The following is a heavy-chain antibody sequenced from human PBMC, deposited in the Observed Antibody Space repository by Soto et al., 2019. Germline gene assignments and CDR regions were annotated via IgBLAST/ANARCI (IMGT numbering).Heavy chain of an antibody. D-gene: IGHD5-12*01. CDR1: GYSFTSYW. Sequence: GESLKISCKGSGYSFTSYWIGWVRQMPGKGLEWMGIIYPGDSDTRYSPSFQGQVTISADKSISTAYLQWSSLKASDTAMYYCATQKTEVANSYYYGMDVWGQGTTVTVSS. V-gene: IGHV5-51*01. CDR2: IYPGDSDT. J-gene: IGHJ6*02. CDR3: ATQKTEVANSYYYGMDV.